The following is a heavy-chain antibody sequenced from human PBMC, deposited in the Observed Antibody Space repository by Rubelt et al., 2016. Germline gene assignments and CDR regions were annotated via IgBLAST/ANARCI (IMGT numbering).Heavy chain of an antibody. CDR2: ISSSSSTI. CDR1: GFTFSSYN. CDR3: ACQLKGNLY. V-gene: IGHV3-48*01. D-gene: IGHD4/OR15-4a*01. J-gene: IGHJ4*02. Sequence: EVQLVESGGGLVQPGGSLRLSCAASGFTFSSYNMNWVRQAPGKGLEWISFISSSSSTIYYADSVKGRFTISRDNARNALVLQMNSLRAEDTAVYYCACQLKGNLYWGQGTLVTVSS.